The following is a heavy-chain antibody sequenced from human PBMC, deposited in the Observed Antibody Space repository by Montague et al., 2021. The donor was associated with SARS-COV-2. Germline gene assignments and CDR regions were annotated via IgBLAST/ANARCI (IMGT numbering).Heavy chain of an antibody. D-gene: IGHD2-2*01. J-gene: IGHJ6*02. V-gene: IGHV4-61*02. CDR2: IYISGST. Sequence: TLSLTCSVSGGSISSCSYYWIWIQQPAGKGLEWIGRIYISGSTNYNPSLKSRVTMSVDTSKNQFSLTLSSVTAADTAVYYRARTVVGAAAMSRYYGMDVWGQGTSVTVSS. CDR1: GGSISSCSYY. CDR3: ARTVVGAAAMSRYYGMDV.